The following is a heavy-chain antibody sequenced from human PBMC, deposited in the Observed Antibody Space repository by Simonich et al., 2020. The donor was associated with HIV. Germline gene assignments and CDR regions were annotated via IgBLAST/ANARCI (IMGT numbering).Heavy chain of an antibody. J-gene: IGHJ5*02. D-gene: IGHD2-2*01. CDR3: ATVVVLPAATRGTWFDP. V-gene: IGHV1-69-2*01. CDR2: ICAEDSET. Sequence: EVQLVQSGAEVKKPGATMKISCNISGHTFIDYYLHWMQQAPGKGLEWVGHICAEDSETKYADKFQGRVTKTADTSTDTVYMELSSLRSEDTAMYYCATVVVLPAATRGTWFDPWGQGTLVTVSS. CDR1: GHTFIDYY.